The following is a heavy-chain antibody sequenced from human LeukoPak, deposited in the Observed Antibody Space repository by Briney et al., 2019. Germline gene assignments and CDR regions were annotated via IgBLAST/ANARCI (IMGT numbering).Heavy chain of an antibody. D-gene: IGHD6-19*01. CDR1: GFTFSSYE. CDR2: ISSSGSTI. CDR3: ASSGWYVAFGDYFDY. J-gene: IGHJ4*02. Sequence: GGSLRLSCSASGFTFSSYEMNWVRQATGKGLEGVSYISSSGSTIYYADSVKGRFTISRYNAKNSLYLQMNSLRAEDTAVYYCASSGWYVAFGDYFDYWGQGTLVTVSS. V-gene: IGHV3-48*03.